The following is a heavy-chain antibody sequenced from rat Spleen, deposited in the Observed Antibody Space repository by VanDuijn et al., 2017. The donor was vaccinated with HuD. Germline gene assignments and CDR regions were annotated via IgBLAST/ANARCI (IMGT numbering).Heavy chain of an antibody. CDR1: GYSITTNY. CDR2: ISYSGST. D-gene: IGHD1-10*01. CDR3: SRSLGRVYNNYFDY. Sequence: EVQLQESGPGLLKPSQSLSLTCSVTGYSITTNYWDWIRKFPGNKMEWLGYISYSGSTSYKPSLKSRISITRDTSKNQFFLQLNSVTTEHTTTYYCSRSLGRVYNNYFDYWGQGVMVTVSS. V-gene: IGHV3-1*01. J-gene: IGHJ2*01.